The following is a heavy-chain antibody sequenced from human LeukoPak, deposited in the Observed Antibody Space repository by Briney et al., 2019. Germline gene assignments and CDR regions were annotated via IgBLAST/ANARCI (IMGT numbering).Heavy chain of an antibody. D-gene: IGHD6-19*01. V-gene: IGHV4-59*08. CDR2: IYYSGST. CDR3: ARGTAVAGTSWFDP. CDR1: GGSISSYY. Sequence: PSETLSPTCTVSGGSISSYYWSWIRQPPGKGLEWIGYIYYSGSTNYNPSLKSRVTISVDTSKNQFSLKLSSVTAADTAVYYCARGTAVAGTSWFDPWGQGTLVTVSS. J-gene: IGHJ5*02.